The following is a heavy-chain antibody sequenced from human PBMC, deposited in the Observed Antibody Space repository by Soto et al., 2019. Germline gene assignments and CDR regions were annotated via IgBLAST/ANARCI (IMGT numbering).Heavy chain of an antibody. J-gene: IGHJ6*04. D-gene: IGHD3-16*01. CDR1: GYIFVNYG. CDR2: ISHYTGNT. CDR3: VRVDNYVTPTPQDV. V-gene: IGHV1-18*01. Sequence: QVQLVQSGDEVKKPGASVKVSCKASGYIFVNYGIAWVRQAPRQGLEWMGWISHYTGNTHSASKVQGRLTMTTDTSTSTAYMDLGSLTSDDTDGYYCVRVDNYVTPTPQDVWGKGTTVTVSS.